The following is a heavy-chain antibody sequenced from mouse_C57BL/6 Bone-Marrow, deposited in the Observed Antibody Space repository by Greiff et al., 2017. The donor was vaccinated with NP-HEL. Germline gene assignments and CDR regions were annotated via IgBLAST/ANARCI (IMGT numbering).Heavy chain of an antibody. Sequence: QVQLQQPGAELVMPGASVKLSCKASGYTFTSYWMHWVKQRPGQGLEWIGEIDPSDSYTNYNQKFKGKSTLTVDTSSSTAYMELHSLTSEDSAVYFCAREDGRRWLLFFAYWGQGTLVTVSA. J-gene: IGHJ3*01. CDR2: IDPSDSYT. CDR3: AREDGRRWLLFFAY. CDR1: GYTFTSYW. D-gene: IGHD2-3*01. V-gene: IGHV1-69*01.